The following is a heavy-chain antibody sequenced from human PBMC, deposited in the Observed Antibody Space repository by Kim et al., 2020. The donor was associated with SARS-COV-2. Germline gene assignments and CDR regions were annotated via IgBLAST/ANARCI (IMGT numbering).Heavy chain of an antibody. V-gene: IGHV3-48*03. Sequence: GGSLRLSCAASGFTFSSYEMNWVRQAPGKGLEWVSYISSSGSTIYYADSVKGRFTISRDNAKNSLYLQMNSLRAEDTAVYYCASTGSGWYGYYYYYMDVWGKGTTVTVSS. CDR2: ISSSGSTI. CDR1: GFTFSSYE. J-gene: IGHJ6*03. CDR3: ASTGSGWYGYYYYYMDV. D-gene: IGHD6-19*01.